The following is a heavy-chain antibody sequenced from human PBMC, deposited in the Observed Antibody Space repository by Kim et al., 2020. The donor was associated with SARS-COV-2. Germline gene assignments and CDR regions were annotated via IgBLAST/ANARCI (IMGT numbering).Heavy chain of an antibody. D-gene: IGHD2-15*01. Sequence: ASVKVSCKASGYTFTSYAMNWVRQAPGQGLEWMGWINTNTGNPTYAQGFTGRFVFSLDTSVSTAYLQISSLKAEDTAVYYCASDCPCFSGGSCHAGWFDPWGQGTLVTVSS. V-gene: IGHV7-4-1*02. CDR2: INTNTGNP. CDR3: ASDCPCFSGGSCHAGWFDP. J-gene: IGHJ5*02. CDR1: GYTFTSYA.